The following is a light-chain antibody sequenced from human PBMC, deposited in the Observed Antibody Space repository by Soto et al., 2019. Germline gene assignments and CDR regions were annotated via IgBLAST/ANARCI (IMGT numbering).Light chain of an antibody. CDR2: DVS. Sequence: QSALTQPASVSGSPGQSLTISCTGTSSDVGGYNYVSWYQQNPGKAPKLMIYDVSNRPSGVSNRFSGSKSGNTASLTISGLQAEDEADYYCNSYTSSSTVVFGGGTKLTVL. J-gene: IGLJ2*01. V-gene: IGLV2-14*01. CDR3: NSYTSSSTVV. CDR1: SSDVGGYNY.